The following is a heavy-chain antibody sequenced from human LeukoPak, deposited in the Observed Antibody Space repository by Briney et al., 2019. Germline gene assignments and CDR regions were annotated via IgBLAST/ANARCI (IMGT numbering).Heavy chain of an antibody. Sequence: GGSLRLSCAASGFTVSSSYMSWVRQAPGKGLEWVSIIYISGSTYYADSVKGRFTISRDNSKNTLYVQMNSLRAEDTAVYYCARDVSYHSDYWGQGTQVTVSS. J-gene: IGHJ4*02. V-gene: IGHV3-66*01. CDR1: GFTVSSSY. CDR2: IYISGST. CDR3: ARDVSYHSDY. D-gene: IGHD2-8*01.